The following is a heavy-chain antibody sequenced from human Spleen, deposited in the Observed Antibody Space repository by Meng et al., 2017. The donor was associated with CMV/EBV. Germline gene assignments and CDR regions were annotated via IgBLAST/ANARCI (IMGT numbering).Heavy chain of an antibody. D-gene: IGHD5/OR15-5a*01. CDR3: ARSESTRGFDY. CDR1: GYSFTIYW. V-gene: IGHV5-51*01. CDR2: IYPGDSNT. J-gene: IGHJ4*02. Sequence: CCKGSGYSFTIYWIGWVRQMPGKGLEWMGIIYPGDSNTRYSPSFQGQVTISADKSISTAYLQWSSLKASDTAMYYCARSESTRGFDYWGQGTLVTVSS.